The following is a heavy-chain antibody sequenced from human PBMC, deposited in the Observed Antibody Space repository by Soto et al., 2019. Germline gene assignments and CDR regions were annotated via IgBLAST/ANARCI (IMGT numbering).Heavy chain of an antibody. CDR2: INPNSGGT. V-gene: IGHV1-2*04. J-gene: IGHJ4*02. CDR3: AREPLQSPVPSHRYLDY. CDR1: GYTFTGYY. Sequence: ASVKVSCKASGYTFTGYYMHWVRQAPGQGLEWMGWINPNSGGTNYAQKFQGWVTMTRDTSISTAYMELSRLRSADTAVYYCAREPLQSPVPSHRYLDYWGQGTLVTVSS.